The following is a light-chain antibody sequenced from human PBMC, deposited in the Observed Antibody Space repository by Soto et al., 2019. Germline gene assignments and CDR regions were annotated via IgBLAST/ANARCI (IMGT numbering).Light chain of an antibody. CDR3: QQYYSYPWT. J-gene: IGKJ1*01. V-gene: IGKV1-5*01. Sequence: DIQMTQSPSTLSASVGDRVTITCRAIQIVSNVLAWFQQKPGRAPKLLIFDISNLASGVPSRFSGSGSGSATEFTLTISSLQPDDSATYYCQQYYSYPWTFGQGTKVDI. CDR1: QIVSNV. CDR2: DIS.